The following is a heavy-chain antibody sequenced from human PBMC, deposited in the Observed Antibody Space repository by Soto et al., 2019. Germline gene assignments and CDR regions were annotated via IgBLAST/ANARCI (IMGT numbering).Heavy chain of an antibody. CDR3: ARDVRDGYRKGGGDYFDN. Sequence: EASVKVSCKGSGYTFSDYGITWVRQVPGQGLEWMGWRSAYNGNTNTAEKFQGRVTMTIDTATSTAYMDLRSLRSDDTAVYYCARDVRDGYRKGGGDYFDNWGQGTLVTVSS. J-gene: IGHJ4*02. D-gene: IGHD3-16*01. CDR2: RSAYNGNT. V-gene: IGHV1-18*04. CDR1: GYTFSDYG.